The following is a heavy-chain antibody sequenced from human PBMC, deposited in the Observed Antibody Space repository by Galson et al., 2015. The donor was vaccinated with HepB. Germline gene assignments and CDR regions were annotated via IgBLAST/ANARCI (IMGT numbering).Heavy chain of an antibody. CDR1: GFTFSSYA. CDR2: ISGSGGST. Sequence: SLRLSCAASGFTFSSYAMSWVRQAPGKGLEWVSAISGSGGSTYYADSVKGRFTISGDNSKNTLYLQMNSLRAEDTAVYYCAKGRVGITMIVVVAISFDYWGQGTLVTVSS. V-gene: IGHV3-23*01. D-gene: IGHD3-22*01. CDR3: AKGRVGITMIVVVAISFDY. J-gene: IGHJ4*02.